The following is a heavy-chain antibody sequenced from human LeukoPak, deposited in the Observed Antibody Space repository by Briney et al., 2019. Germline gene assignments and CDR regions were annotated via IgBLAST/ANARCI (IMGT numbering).Heavy chain of an antibody. D-gene: IGHD3-22*01. CDR2: ISYDGSNK. V-gene: IGHV3-30-3*01. CDR3: ARYAYDSSGYYLGHAFDI. Sequence: GGSLRLSCAASGFTFSSYAMHWVRQATGKGLEWVAVISYDGSNKYYADSVKGRFTISRDNSKNTLYLQMNSLRAEDTAVYYCARYAYDSSGYYLGHAFDIWGQGTMVTVSS. J-gene: IGHJ3*02. CDR1: GFTFSSYA.